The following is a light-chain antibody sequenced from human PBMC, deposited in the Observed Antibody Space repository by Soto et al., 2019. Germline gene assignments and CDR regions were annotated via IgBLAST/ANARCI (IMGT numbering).Light chain of an antibody. J-gene: IGLJ1*01. CDR2: GNN. V-gene: IGLV1-40*01. CDR3: QSYATGLSVLYV. Sequence: QSVLTQPPSVSGAPGQSVTISCTGSSSNIGAGYDVHWYQQLPGTAPKLLVYGNNNPPSGVPDRFSGSKSGTSASLAVTGLQAEDEADYYCQSYATGLSVLYVFGTGTKLTVL. CDR1: SSNIGAGYD.